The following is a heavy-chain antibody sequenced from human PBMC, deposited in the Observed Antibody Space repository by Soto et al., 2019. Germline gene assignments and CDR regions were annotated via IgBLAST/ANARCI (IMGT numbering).Heavy chain of an antibody. Sequence: QVQLQESGPGLVKPSETLSLSCNVSGGSISGLYWSWVRQTPGKGLEWIGYIYYSGSTNYNPSLKSRVTISVDTSKNHFSLRLTSVTAADTAVYYCARGPYYDLIWNYYYMDVWGKGTTVTVS. CDR1: GGSISGLY. CDR2: IYYSGST. J-gene: IGHJ6*03. CDR3: ARGPYYDLIWNYYYMDV. D-gene: IGHD3-16*01. V-gene: IGHV4-59*08.